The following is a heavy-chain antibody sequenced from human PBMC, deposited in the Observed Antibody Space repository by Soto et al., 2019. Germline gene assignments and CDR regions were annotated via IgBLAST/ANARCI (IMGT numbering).Heavy chain of an antibody. V-gene: IGHV3-30-3*01. CDR3: ARDIPLYGDYPHDYYYYGMDV. CDR1: GFTFSSYA. D-gene: IGHD4-17*01. J-gene: IGHJ6*02. CDR2: ISYDGSNK. Sequence: QVQLVESGGGVVQPARSLRLSCAASGFTFSSYAMHWVRQAPGKGLEWVAVISYDGSNKYYADSVKGRFTISRDNSKNTLYLQMNSLRAEDTAVYYCARDIPLYGDYPHDYYYYGMDVWGQGTTVTVSS.